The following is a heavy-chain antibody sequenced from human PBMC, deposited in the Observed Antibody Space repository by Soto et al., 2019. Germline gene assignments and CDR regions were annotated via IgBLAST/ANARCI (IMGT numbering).Heavy chain of an antibody. V-gene: IGHV4-30-4*01. Sequence: PSKTLSLTCTVSGGSISSGDYYWSWVRQPPGKDLEYIGYIYYTGSTYYNPSLNSRLTISVDTSKNQFSLKLSSVTAADTAVYYCVRRLAVKPRYYLDYWGQGTLVTVSS. CDR2: IYYTGST. CDR1: GGSISSGDYY. D-gene: IGHD6-19*01. CDR3: VRRLAVKPRYYLDY. J-gene: IGHJ4*02.